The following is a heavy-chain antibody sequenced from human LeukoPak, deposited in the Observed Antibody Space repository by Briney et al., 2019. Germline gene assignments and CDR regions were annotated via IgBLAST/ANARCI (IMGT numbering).Heavy chain of an antibody. V-gene: IGHV3-13*01. CDR3: ARDLSYYNY. Sequence: GSLRLSRAASGFTFSSSDMHWVRQPTGKGLEWVSAIGTIGDTYYPGSVKGRFTISRDNAKNSLYLQMNSLRAEDTAVYYCARDLSYYNYGGQGTLVTVSS. D-gene: IGHD3-22*01. CDR2: IGTIGDT. J-gene: IGHJ4*02. CDR1: GFTFSSSD.